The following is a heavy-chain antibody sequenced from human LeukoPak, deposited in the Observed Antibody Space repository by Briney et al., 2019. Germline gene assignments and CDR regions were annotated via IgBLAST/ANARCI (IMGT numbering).Heavy chain of an antibody. CDR2: INHSGST. D-gene: IGHD3-10*01. CDR3: ARERNYYGSGSYYGY. Sequence: SETLSLTCAVYGGSFSGYYWSWIRQPPGKGLEWIGEINHSGSTNYNPSLKSRVTISVDTSKNQFSLKLSSVTAADTAVYYCARERNYYGSGSYYGYWGQGTLVTVSS. V-gene: IGHV4-34*01. J-gene: IGHJ4*02. CDR1: GGSFSGYY.